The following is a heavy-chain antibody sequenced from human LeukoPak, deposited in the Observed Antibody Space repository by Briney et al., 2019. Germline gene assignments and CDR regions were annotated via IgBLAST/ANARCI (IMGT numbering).Heavy chain of an antibody. V-gene: IGHV4-34*01. J-gene: IGHJ5*02. CDR2: INHSGST. D-gene: IGHD2-8*01. Sequence: PSETLSLTCAVYGGSFSGYYWSWIRQPPGKGLEWIGEINHSGSTNYNPSLKSRVTISVDTSKNQFSLKLSSVTAADTAVYYCARVILTGWFDPWGQGTLVTVSS. CDR3: ARVILTGWFDP. CDR1: GGSFSGYY.